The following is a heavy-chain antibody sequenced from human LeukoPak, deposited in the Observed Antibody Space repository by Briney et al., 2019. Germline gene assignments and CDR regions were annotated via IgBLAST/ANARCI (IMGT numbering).Heavy chain of an antibody. Sequence: SETLSLTCAVSGGSVSNYYWSWIRQSPGKGLEWIGYIYYTETSYNPSLKSRVTISADTSKNQFSLKLYSVTAADTAVYYGARENSYYDSSGYYYGSGYFDFWGQGTLVTVSS. CDR2: IYYTET. J-gene: IGHJ4*02. CDR1: GGSVSNYY. V-gene: IGHV4-59*02. D-gene: IGHD3-22*01. CDR3: ARENSYYDSSGYYYGSGYFDF.